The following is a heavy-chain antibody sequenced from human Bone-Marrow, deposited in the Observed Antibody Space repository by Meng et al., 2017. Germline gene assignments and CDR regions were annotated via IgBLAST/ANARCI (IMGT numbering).Heavy chain of an antibody. CDR1: GFTFSCYA. Sequence: GESLKISFAASGFTFSCYAMSWVRQAPGQGLEWVSAISCSCGSTYHADSVKGRFTISRDNSKNTLYLQMNSLRAEETAVYYCAKYPKSYSSSGYFNYWAKGPL. CDR3: AKYPKSYSSSGYFNY. V-gene: IGHV3-23*01. D-gene: IGHD6-13*01. J-gene: IGHJ4*02. CDR2: ISCSCGST.